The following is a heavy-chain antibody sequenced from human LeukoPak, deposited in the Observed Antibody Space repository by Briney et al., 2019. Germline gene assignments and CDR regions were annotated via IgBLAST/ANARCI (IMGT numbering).Heavy chain of an antibody. CDR2: INPSGGST. CDR3: ARSSGRSPDRDYMDV. J-gene: IGHJ6*03. CDR1: GYTFTSYY. D-gene: IGHD1-14*01. Sequence: ASVKVSCKASGYTFTSYYMHWVRQAPGQGLEWMGIINPSGGSTSYAQKFQGRVTMTRDTSTSTVYMELSSLRSEDTAVYYCARSSGRSPDRDYMDVWGKGTTVTISS. V-gene: IGHV1-46*01.